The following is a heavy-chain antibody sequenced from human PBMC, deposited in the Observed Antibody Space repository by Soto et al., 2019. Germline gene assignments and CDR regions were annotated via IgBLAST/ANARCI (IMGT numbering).Heavy chain of an antibody. CDR3: AVGLRFGELPLDY. Sequence: EVQLLESGGGLVQPGGSLRLSCAASGFTFSSYAMSWVRQAPGKGLEWVSAVSGSGGTTYYADSVKGRFTISRDNSKNTLELQMHSRGAAETDVYYCAVGLRFGELPLDYWGQGTLVTVSS. V-gene: IGHV3-23*01. D-gene: IGHD3-10*01. J-gene: IGHJ4*02. CDR1: GFTFSSYA. CDR2: VSGSGGTT.